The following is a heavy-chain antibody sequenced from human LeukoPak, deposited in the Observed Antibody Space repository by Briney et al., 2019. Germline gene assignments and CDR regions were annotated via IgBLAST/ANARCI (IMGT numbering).Heavy chain of an antibody. CDR3: AGNYYGSGSYGDY. V-gene: IGHV4-61*02. CDR2: IYTSGNT. CDR1: GGSISSGSYY. D-gene: IGHD3-10*01. Sequence: PSQTLSLTCTASGGSISSGSYYWSWIRQPAGKGLEWIGRIYTSGNTNYNPSLKSRVTISVDTSKNQFSLKLSSVTAADTAVYYCAGNYYGSGSYGDYWGQGTLVTVSS. J-gene: IGHJ4*02.